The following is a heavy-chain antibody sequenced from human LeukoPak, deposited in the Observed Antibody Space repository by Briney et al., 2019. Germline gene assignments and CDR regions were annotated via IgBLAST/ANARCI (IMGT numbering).Heavy chain of an antibody. CDR3: ARSPYRLAVAGTCGMDV. Sequence: SETLSLTCAVYGGSFSGYYWSWIRQPPGKGLEWIGEINHSGSTNYNPSLKSRVTISVDTSKNQFSLKLSSVTAADTAVYYCARSPYRLAVAGTCGMDVWGQGTTVTVSS. D-gene: IGHD6-19*01. V-gene: IGHV4-34*01. CDR1: GGSFSGYY. CDR2: INHSGST. J-gene: IGHJ6*02.